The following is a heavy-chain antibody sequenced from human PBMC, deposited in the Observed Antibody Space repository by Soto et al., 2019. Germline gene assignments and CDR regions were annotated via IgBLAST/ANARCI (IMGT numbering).Heavy chain of an antibody. Sequence: GGTLRLSCAASGFTFSIHSMNWVRQAPGKGLEWVSSISSSSTYIYYADSVKGRFTISRDNAKNSLYLQMNSLRAEDTAVYYYAKEEWTRFFDWLLPFDYSGQGTLVTVSS. CDR2: ISSSSTYI. V-gene: IGHV3-21*01. D-gene: IGHD3-9*01. J-gene: IGHJ4*02. CDR1: GFTFSIHS. CDR3: AKEEWTRFFDWLLPFDY.